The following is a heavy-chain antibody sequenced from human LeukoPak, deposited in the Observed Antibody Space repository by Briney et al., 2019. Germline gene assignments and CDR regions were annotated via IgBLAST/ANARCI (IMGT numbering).Heavy chain of an antibody. CDR2: IYYSGST. D-gene: IGHD6-19*01. CDR1: GGSISSGGYY. CDR3: ARGLPGAVGYLDY. V-gene: IGHV4-31*03. Sequence: SETLSLTCTVSGGSISSGGYYWSWIRQHPGKGLEWIGYIYYSGSTYYNPSLKSRVTISVDTSKNQFSLKLSSVTAADTAVYYCARGLPGAVGYLDYWGQGTLVTVSS. J-gene: IGHJ4*02.